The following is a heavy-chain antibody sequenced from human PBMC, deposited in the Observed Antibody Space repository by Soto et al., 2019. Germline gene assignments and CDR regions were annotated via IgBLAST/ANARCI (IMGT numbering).Heavy chain of an antibody. D-gene: IGHD5-12*01. V-gene: IGHV1-69*13. CDR3: ASSVAKYYYYGMDV. CDR2: IIPIFGTA. Sequence: ASVKVSCKASGGTFSSYAISWVRQAPGQGLEWMGGIIPIFGTANYAQKFQGRVTITADESTSTAYMELSSLRSEDTAVYYCASSVAKYYYYGMDVWGQGTTVTVYS. CDR1: GGTFSSYA. J-gene: IGHJ6*02.